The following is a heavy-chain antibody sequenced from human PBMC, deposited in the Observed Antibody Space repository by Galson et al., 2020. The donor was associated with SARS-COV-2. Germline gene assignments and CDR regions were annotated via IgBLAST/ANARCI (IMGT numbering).Heavy chain of an antibody. V-gene: IGHV1-2*06. CDR3: AKLGNSGLYYYYGMDV. CDR1: GYTFTGYY. Sequence: ASVKVSCKASGYTFTGYYMHWVRQAPGQGLEWMGRINPNSGGTNYAQKFQGRVTMTRDTSISTAYMELSRLRSDDTAVYYCAKLGNSGLYYYYGMDVWGQGTTVTVSS. D-gene: IGHD7-27*01. CDR2: INPNSGGT. J-gene: IGHJ6*02.